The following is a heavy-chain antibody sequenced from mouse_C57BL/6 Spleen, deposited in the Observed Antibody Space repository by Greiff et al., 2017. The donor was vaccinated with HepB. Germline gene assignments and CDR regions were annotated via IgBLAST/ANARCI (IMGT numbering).Heavy chain of an antibody. V-gene: IGHV1-52*01. D-gene: IGHD1-1*01. Sequence: QVQLKQPGAELVRPGSSVKLSCKASGYTFTSYWMHWVKQRPIQGLEWIGNIDPSDSETHYNQKFKDKATLTVDKSSSTAYMQLSSLTSEDSAVYYCARFHYGSSVYAMDYWGQGTSVTVSS. CDR2: IDPSDSET. CDR1: GYTFTSYW. CDR3: ARFHYGSSVYAMDY. J-gene: IGHJ4*01.